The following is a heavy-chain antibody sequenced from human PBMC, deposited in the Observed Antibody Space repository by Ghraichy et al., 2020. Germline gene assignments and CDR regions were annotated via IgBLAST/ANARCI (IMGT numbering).Heavy chain of an antibody. D-gene: IGHD6-13*01. CDR2: IYSGGST. J-gene: IGHJ4*02. Sequence: GGSLRLSFAASGFTVSSNYMTWVRQAPGKGLEWVSVIYSGGSTYYADSVKGRFTISRDNSKNTLYLQMNSLRAEDTAVYYCATEPGIAAHYWGQGTLVTVSP. V-gene: IGHV3-53*01. CDR1: GFTVSSNY. CDR3: ATEPGIAAHY.